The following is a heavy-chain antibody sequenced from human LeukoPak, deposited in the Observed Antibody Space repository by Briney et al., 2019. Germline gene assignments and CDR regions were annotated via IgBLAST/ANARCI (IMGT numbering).Heavy chain of an antibody. Sequence: GGSLRLSCAASGFSFSAYAMNWVRQAPGKGLEWVSSITSSSGYMSYADSVKGRFTISRDNSRNTLYLQMNSLRAEDTAIYYCAKIPHPTYYFDYWGQGTLVTVSS. V-gene: IGHV3-21*04. CDR3: AKIPHPTYYFDY. CDR1: GFSFSAYA. CDR2: ITSSSGYM. J-gene: IGHJ4*02.